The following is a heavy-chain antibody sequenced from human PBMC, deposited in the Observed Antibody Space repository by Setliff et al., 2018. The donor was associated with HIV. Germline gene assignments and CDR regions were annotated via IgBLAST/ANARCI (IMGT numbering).Heavy chain of an antibody. V-gene: IGHV3-11*06. Sequence: GGSLRLSCAASGFTFSNAWMSWVRQAPGKGLEWVSYISSSSSYTHYADSVKGRFTISRDNVKNSLYLQMNSLRAEDTAVYYCAKDFGSGSYYPSLFDPWGQGTLVTVSS. D-gene: IGHD3-10*01. J-gene: IGHJ5*02. CDR1: GFTFSNAW. CDR2: ISSSSSYT. CDR3: AKDFGSGSYYPSLFDP.